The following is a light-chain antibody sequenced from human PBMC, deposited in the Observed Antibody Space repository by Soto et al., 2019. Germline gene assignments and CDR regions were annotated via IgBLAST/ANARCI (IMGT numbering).Light chain of an antibody. Sequence: DIQMTQSPSTLSGSVGDRVTITCRASQTISSWLAWYQQKPGKAPKLLIYKASTLKSGVPSRFSGSGSGTEFTLTISSLLPDDFATYYCQHYNSYSEAFGQGTKVDIK. CDR1: QTISSW. J-gene: IGKJ1*01. CDR2: KAS. CDR3: QHYNSYSEA. V-gene: IGKV1-5*03.